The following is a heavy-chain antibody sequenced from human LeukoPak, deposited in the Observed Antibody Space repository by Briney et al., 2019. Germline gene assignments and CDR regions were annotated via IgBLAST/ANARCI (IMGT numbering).Heavy chain of an antibody. J-gene: IGHJ4*02. V-gene: IGHV4-39*07. D-gene: IGHD2-15*01. CDR1: GGSISSSSYY. CDR3: ARVNCSGGSCYYFDY. CDR2: IYHSGST. Sequence: PSETLSLTCTVSGGSISSSSYYWGWIRQPPGKGLEWIGYIYHSGSTYYNPSLKSRVTISVDRSKNQFSLKLSSVTAADTAVYYCARVNCSGGSCYYFDYWGQGTLVTVSS.